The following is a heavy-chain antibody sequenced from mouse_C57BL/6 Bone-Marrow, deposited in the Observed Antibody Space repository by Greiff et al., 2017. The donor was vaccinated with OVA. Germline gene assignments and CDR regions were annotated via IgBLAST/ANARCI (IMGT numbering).Heavy chain of an antibody. CDR3: ARGYDGSSYFDY. D-gene: IGHD1-1*01. CDR2: IHPNSGST. V-gene: IGHV1-64*01. Sequence: QVQLQQPGAELVKPGASVKLSCKASGYTFTSYWMHWVKQRPGQGLEWIGMIHPNSGSTNYNEKFKRKATLTVDKSSSTAYMQLSSLTSEDSAVYYCARGYDGSSYFDYWGKGTTLTVSS. J-gene: IGHJ2*01. CDR1: GYTFTSYW.